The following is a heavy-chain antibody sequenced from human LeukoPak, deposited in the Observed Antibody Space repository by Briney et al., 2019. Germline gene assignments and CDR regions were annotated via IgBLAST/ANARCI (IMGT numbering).Heavy chain of an antibody. J-gene: IGHJ4*02. Sequence: GGSLRLSCATSGFTFSSYDFHWVRQGTGKGLEWVSSTGTIGNTHYLASVKGRFTISRDNAKDSLYLQMNNLRVEDTALYFCTRGSPHGFDYWGQGTLVTVSS. V-gene: IGHV3-13*01. CDR3: TRGSPHGFDY. CDR1: GFTFSSYD. CDR2: TGTIGNT.